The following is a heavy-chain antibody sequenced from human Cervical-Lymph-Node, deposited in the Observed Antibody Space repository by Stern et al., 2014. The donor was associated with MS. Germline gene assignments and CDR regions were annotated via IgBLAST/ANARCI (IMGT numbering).Heavy chain of an antibody. Sequence: VQLVESGGGVVQPGRSLRLSCAASGFIFSYYAMHWVRQAPGKGLDWVAFVSNEGSKQFYADSVKGRFTISRDNANNTLYLQMNSLRPEDTAVYYCGRDTCRGGGCYFRYWGQGILITVSS. J-gene: IGHJ4*02. CDR1: GFIFSYYA. CDR3: GRDTCRGGGCYFRY. V-gene: IGHV3-30-3*01. D-gene: IGHD2-15*01. CDR2: VSNEGSKQ.